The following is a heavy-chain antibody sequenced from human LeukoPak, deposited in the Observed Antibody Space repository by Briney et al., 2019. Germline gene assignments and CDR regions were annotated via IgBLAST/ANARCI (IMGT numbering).Heavy chain of an antibody. Sequence: GSLRLSCAASGFTFSSHAMSWVRQAPGKGLEWVSAISGSGGSTYYADSVKGRFTISRDNSKNTLYLQMNSLRAEDTAVYYCAKGVPSCSTTSCYADYWGQGTLVTVSS. CDR3: AKGVPSCSTTSCYADY. D-gene: IGHD2-2*01. CDR2: ISGSGGST. CDR1: GFTFSSHA. V-gene: IGHV3-23*01. J-gene: IGHJ4*02.